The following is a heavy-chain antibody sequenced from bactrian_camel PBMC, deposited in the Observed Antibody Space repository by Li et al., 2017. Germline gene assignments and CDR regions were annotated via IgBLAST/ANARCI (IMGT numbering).Heavy chain of an antibody. CDR3: AADYIGVWAGTDSDFYY. CDR2: IYADGSQT. CDR1: GFSFSDYY. D-gene: IGHD4*01. Sequence: VQPGGSLGLSCVGSGFSFSDYYMSWVRQAPGQHLQWLASIYADGSQTDYHWSVKGRFTISRDNAKNTVWLQMNNLQPEDAAMYYCAADYIGVWAGTDSDFYYRGQGTQVTVS. V-gene: IGHV3-2*01. J-gene: IGHJ4*01.